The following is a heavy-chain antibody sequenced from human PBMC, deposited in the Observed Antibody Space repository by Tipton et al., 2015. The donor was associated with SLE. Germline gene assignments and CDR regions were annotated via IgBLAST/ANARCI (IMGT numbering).Heavy chain of an antibody. J-gene: IGHJ4*02. CDR2: IYYSGST. D-gene: IGHD1-26*01. CDR1: GGSISSSSYY. CDR3: ARDRGGSYLDY. V-gene: IGHV4-39*07. Sequence: TLSLTCTVSGGSISSSSYYWGWIRQPPGKGLEWIGSIYYSGSTYYNPSLKSRVTISVDTSKNQFSLKLSSVTAADTAVYYCARDRGGSYLDYWGQGTLVTVSS.